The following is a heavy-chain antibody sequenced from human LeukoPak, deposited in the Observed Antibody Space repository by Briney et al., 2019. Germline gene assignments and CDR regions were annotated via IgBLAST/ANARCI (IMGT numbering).Heavy chain of an antibody. J-gene: IGHJ5*02. V-gene: IGHV1-8*02. CDR1: GYTFTSYS. Sequence: ASVKVSCKASGYTFTSYSVHWVRQAPGQGVEWMGWMNPNSGNTGYAQKFQGRVTMTRNTSISTVYMEVSSLRSEDTAVYYCARGQFTLGVPAATSIELGHWFDPWGQGTLVSVSS. CDR2: MNPNSGNT. CDR3: ARGQFTLGVPAATSIELGHWFDP. D-gene: IGHD2-2*01.